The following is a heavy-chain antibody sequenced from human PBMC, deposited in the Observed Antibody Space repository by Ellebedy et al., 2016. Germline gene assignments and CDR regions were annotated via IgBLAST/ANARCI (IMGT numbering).Heavy chain of an antibody. J-gene: IGHJ4*02. Sequence: GESLKISCAASGFTFSSYSMNWVRQAPGKGLEWVSSISSSSSYIYYADSVKGRFTISRDNAKNSLYLQMNSLRAEDTAVYYCARDLYGSGSLPTDYWGQGTLVTVSS. CDR3: ARDLYGSGSLPTDY. D-gene: IGHD3-10*01. CDR2: ISSSSSYI. V-gene: IGHV3-21*01. CDR1: GFTFSSYS.